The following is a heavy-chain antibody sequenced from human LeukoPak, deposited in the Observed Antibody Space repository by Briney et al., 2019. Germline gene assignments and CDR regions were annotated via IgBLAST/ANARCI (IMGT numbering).Heavy chain of an antibody. V-gene: IGHV3-48*01. CDR2: IGIDSGNT. CDR1: GFTFSDYS. J-gene: IGHJ4*02. D-gene: IGHD5-24*01. Sequence: GGSLRLSCAASGFTFSDYSMNWVRQAPGKGLEGISYIGIDSGNTNYADSVKGRFTISGDKAKNSLYLQMNSLRVEDTAVYYCARDYKYAFDNWGQGTLVTVSS. CDR3: ARDYKYAFDN.